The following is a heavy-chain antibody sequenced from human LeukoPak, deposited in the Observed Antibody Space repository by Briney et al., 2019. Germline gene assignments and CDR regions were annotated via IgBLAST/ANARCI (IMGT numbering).Heavy chain of an antibody. CDR3: AKARYSGYAFDAFDM. J-gene: IGHJ3*02. V-gene: IGHV3-23*01. CDR2: ISGGGGST. CDR1: GFTFDDYA. Sequence: GGSLRLSCAASGFTFDDYAMNWVRQPPGKGPDGFSVISGGGGSTFYAGSVKGRFTTSRDNSKNTLYLQMNSLRAEDTAVYYCAKARYSGYAFDAFDMWGQGTMVSVSS. D-gene: IGHD5-12*01.